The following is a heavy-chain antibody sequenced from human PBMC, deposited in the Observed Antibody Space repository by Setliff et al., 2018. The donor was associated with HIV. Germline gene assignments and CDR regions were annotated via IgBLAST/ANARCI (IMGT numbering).Heavy chain of an antibody. Sequence: LSLTCIVSGGSISSSSHYWGWIRQPPGKGLEWIGNIYYSGSTYYNPPLKSRVTISVDTSKNQFSLRLSSVTAADTAVYYCAREKNDYNNYYFDFWGQGTLVTVSS. D-gene: IGHD4-4*01. CDR1: GGSISSSSHY. CDR2: IYYSGST. CDR3: AREKNDYNNYYFDF. J-gene: IGHJ4*02. V-gene: IGHV4-39*07.